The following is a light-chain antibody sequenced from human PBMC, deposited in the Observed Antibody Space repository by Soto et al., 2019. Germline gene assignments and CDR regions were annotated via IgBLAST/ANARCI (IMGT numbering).Light chain of an antibody. CDR3: LQDYSYPRT. CDR2: ATS. V-gene: IGKV1-6*01. J-gene: IGKJ1*01. CDR1: QGIRTD. Sequence: AIQMTQSPSSLSASVGDRVTIICRASQGIRTDLGWYQQRPGKAPKLLIYATSNLQSGVPSRFSGSGSGTDFTLTISSLQPEDFATYYCLQDYSYPRTVGQGTKVEIK.